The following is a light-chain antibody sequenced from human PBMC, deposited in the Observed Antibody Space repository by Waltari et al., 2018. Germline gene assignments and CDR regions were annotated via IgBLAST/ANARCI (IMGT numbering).Light chain of an antibody. CDR3: QTGGHGTWV. V-gene: IGLV4-69*01. CDR1: SGHSTNV. Sequence: QLVLTQSPSASASLGASVKLTCTLSSGHSTNVIAWLQKRPEKGPRYLMKVNSDGSQNKGDEIPDRFSCSSSGAERYLTISSLQSEDEADYYCQTGGHGTWVFGGGTKLTVL. J-gene: IGLJ3*02. CDR2: VNSDGSQ.